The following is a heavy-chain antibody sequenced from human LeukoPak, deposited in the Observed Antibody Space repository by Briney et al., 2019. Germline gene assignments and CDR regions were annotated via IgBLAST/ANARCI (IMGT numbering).Heavy chain of an antibody. V-gene: IGHV3-23*01. Sequence: GGSLRLSCAASGFTFSNYAMSWVRQVPGKGLEWVSVISDSGGSTNYAGSVKGRFTISRDNPKNTLYLLMNSLRAEDTAVYYCAKDLTAYCTNGICYERRSLFDYWGQGTLVTVSS. J-gene: IGHJ4*02. CDR1: GFTFSNYA. CDR3: AKDLTAYCTNGICYERRSLFDY. D-gene: IGHD2-8*01. CDR2: ISDSGGST.